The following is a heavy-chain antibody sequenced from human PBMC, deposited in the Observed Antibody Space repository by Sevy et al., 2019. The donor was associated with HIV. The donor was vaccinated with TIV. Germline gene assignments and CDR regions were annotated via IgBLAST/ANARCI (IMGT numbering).Heavy chain of an antibody. CDR1: GFSFSSYG. V-gene: IGHV3-33*01. Sequence: GSLRLSCGASGFSFSSYGMHWVRQAPGKGLEWVAVIWYDGRNKEYAASVKGRFTISRDNSKDTLYLQMNSLRAEDTAVYYCARDFLRGQWLVRGNFQHWGQGTLVTVSS. CDR2: IWYDGRNK. J-gene: IGHJ1*01. D-gene: IGHD6-19*01. CDR3: ARDFLRGQWLVRGNFQH.